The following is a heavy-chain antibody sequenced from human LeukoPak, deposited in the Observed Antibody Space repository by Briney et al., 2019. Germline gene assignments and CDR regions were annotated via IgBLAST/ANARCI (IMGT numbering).Heavy chain of an antibody. J-gene: IGHJ4*02. Sequence: PSETLSLTCTVSGGSISSTNSYWGWIRQPPGQGLEWIGTISYSGSTYYNPSLKSRVTISVDTSKNQFSLKLSSVTAADTAVYYCARGITVSGHFDYWGQGTLVTVSS. CDR2: ISYSGST. CDR1: GGSISSTNSY. CDR3: ARGITVSGHFDY. D-gene: IGHD6-19*01. V-gene: IGHV4-39*01.